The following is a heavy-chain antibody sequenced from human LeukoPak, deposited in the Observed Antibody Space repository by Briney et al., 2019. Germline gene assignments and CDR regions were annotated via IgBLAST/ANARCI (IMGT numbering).Heavy chain of an antibody. J-gene: IGHJ5*02. CDR1: GGSISSSYW. V-gene: IGHV4-4*02. D-gene: IGHD4-11*01. CDR2: VHHSGNT. Sequence: PSETLSLTCAVSGGSISSSYWWSWVSQPPGKGLEWIGEVHHSGNTKYSPSFRSRVTMSVDNSKNQFSLELSSVTAADTAVYYCASSNNYVWFDPWGQGALVTVSS. CDR3: ASSNNYVWFDP.